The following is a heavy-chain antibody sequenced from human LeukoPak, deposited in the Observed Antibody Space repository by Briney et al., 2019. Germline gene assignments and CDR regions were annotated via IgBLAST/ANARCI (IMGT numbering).Heavy chain of an antibody. CDR1: GFTFSNFH. CDR2: IDSSGGTT. D-gene: IGHD2-2*02. Sequence: GGSLRLSCAASGFTFSNFHMSWVRQAPGKGLEWVSAIDSSGGTTWYADSVKGRFTISRDNSKNMLFLQMYGLRVEDSALYYCAKELSRAAIFDYWGQGTLLTVSS. V-gene: IGHV3-23*05. CDR3: AKELSRAAIFDY. J-gene: IGHJ4*02.